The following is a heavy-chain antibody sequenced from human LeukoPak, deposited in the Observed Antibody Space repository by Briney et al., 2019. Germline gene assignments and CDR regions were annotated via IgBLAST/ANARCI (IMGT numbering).Heavy chain of an antibody. CDR3: SRASVAVAAVAGY. Sequence: ASVKVSCKASGYSFIGYHMHWVRQAPGQGLEWMGWIDPNSGGTNYAQKFQGRVTMTKDTSITTVYMELSRLRSDATAVYYCSRASVAVAAVAGYWGQGTLVTVSS. CDR1: GYSFIGYH. J-gene: IGHJ1*01. V-gene: IGHV1-2*02. D-gene: IGHD6-19*01. CDR2: IDPNSGGT.